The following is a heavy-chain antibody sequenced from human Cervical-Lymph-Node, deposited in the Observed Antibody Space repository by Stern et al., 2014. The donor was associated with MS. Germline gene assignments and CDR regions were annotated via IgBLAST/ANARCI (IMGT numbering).Heavy chain of an antibody. Sequence: QMQLVQSGAEVKKPGASVKVSCKASGYTFTNYGITWVRQAPGKGLEWMGWISAYNGNTNYAQKLQGRVTMTTDTSPSTAYMELRTLRSDDTAVYYCAREEDGDNWYFQHWGQGTLVTVSS. CDR2: ISAYNGNT. V-gene: IGHV1-18*01. D-gene: IGHD4-17*01. J-gene: IGHJ1*01. CDR1: GYTFTNYG. CDR3: AREEDGDNWYFQH.